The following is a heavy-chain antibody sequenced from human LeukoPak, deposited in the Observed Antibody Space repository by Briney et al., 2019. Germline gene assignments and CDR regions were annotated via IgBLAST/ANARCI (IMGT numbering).Heavy chain of an antibody. D-gene: IGHD3-22*01. CDR2: IYPGDSDN. Sequence: GASLMISCKCSGYSFTNYWIGWVRQMPGKGLELVGIIYPGDSDNRYSPSFQGQVTISADKSISTAYLQWSSLKASDTAMYYCAAQVSYYGSSGYYFDYWGQGTLVTVSA. V-gene: IGHV5-51*01. J-gene: IGHJ4*02. CDR3: AAQVSYYGSSGYYFDY. CDR1: GYSFTNYW.